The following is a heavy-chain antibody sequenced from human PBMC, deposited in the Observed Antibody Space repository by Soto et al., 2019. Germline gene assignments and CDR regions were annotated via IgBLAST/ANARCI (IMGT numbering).Heavy chain of an antibody. J-gene: IGHJ6*03. D-gene: IGHD6-6*01. Sequence: GASVKVSCKASGYTFTSYDINWVRQATGEGLEWMGWMNPNSGNTGYAQKFQGRVTMTRNTSISTAYMELSSLRSEDTAVYYCARGRKRIAAPPEYYYYYYMDVWGKGTTVTVSS. CDR3: ARGRKRIAAPPEYYYYYYMDV. CDR2: MNPNSGNT. V-gene: IGHV1-8*01. CDR1: GYTFTSYD.